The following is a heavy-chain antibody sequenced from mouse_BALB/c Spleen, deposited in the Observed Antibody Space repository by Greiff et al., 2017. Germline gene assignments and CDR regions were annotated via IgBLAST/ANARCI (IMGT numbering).Heavy chain of an antibody. V-gene: IGHV5-4*02. CDR1: GFTFSDYY. CDR3: ARDFGPYAMDY. J-gene: IGHJ4*01. CDR2: ISDGGSYT. Sequence: DVKLVESGGGLVKPGGSLKLSCAASGFTFSDYYMYWVRQTPEKRLEWVATISDGGSYTYYPDSVKGRFTLSRDNAKNNLYLQMSSLKSEDTAMYYCARDFGPYAMDYWGQGTSVTVSS.